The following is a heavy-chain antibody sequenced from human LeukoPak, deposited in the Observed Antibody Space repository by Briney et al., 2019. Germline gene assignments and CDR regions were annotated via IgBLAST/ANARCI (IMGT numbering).Heavy chain of an antibody. Sequence: SETLSLTCTVSGGSISSYYWSWIRQPPGKGLEWIGYIYYSGYTNYNPSLKSRVTISVDTSKNQFSLKLSSVTAADTAVYYCARGDYYDSSGYQSPSFDYWGQGTLVTVSS. CDR3: ARGDYYDSSGYQSPSFDY. J-gene: IGHJ4*02. V-gene: IGHV4-59*08. CDR2: IYYSGYT. D-gene: IGHD3-22*01. CDR1: GGSISSYY.